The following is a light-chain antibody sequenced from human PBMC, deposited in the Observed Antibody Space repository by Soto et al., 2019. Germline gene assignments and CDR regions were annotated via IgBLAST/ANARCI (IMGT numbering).Light chain of an antibody. J-gene: IGKJ2*01. Sequence: DIQMTQSPSSLSASVGDRVAITCRASQTISTYLNWYQQEPGKAPKLLIYAASSLQSGVPSRFSGSGSGTDFTLTISSLRPEDFAAYYCQQSHGIPYTFGQGTKLEIK. V-gene: IGKV1-39*01. CDR3: QQSHGIPYT. CDR1: QTISTY. CDR2: AAS.